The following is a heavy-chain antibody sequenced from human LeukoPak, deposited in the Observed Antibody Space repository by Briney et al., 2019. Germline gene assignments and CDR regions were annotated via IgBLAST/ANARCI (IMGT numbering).Heavy chain of an antibody. CDR3: ATTGYSSGWPPFY. D-gene: IGHD6-19*01. CDR1: GYTFTSYG. J-gene: IGHJ4*02. V-gene: IGHV1-18*01. CDR2: ISGYNGNT. Sequence: ASVKVSYKASGYTFTSYGISWVRQAPGQGLEWMGWISGYNGNTKYAQKLQGRVTMTTDTSTSTAYMELRSLRSDDTATYYCATTGYSSGWPPFYWGQGTLVTVSS.